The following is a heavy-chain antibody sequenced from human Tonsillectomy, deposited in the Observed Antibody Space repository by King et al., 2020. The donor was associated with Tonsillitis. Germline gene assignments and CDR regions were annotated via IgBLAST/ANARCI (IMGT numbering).Heavy chain of an antibody. V-gene: IGHV3-23*04. CDR2: ISGSGGIT. Sequence: VQLVESGGGLVQPGGSLRLSCAASGFTFSSYVMSWVRQAPGKGLEWVSAISGSGGITYYADSVKGRFIISRDKSKNTLYLQMNRLRAEDTAVYYCATWYGSGSAYGMDVWGQGTTVTVPS. CDR1: GFTFSSYV. D-gene: IGHD3-10*01. CDR3: ATWYGSGSAYGMDV. J-gene: IGHJ6*02.